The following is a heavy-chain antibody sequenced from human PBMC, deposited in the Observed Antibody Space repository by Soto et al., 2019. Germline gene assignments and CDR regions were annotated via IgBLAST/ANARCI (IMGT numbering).Heavy chain of an antibody. CDR1: GGSISSSSYY. V-gene: IGHV4-39*01. CDR2: IYYSGST. J-gene: IGHJ6*03. Sequence: SETLSLTCTVSGGSISSSSYYWGWIRQPPGKGLEWIGSIYYSGSTYYNPSLKSRVTISVDTSKNQFSLKLSSVTAADTAVYYCASLWYSNYYYYYMDVWGKGTTVTVSS. D-gene: IGHD3-10*01. CDR3: ASLWYSNYYYYYMDV.